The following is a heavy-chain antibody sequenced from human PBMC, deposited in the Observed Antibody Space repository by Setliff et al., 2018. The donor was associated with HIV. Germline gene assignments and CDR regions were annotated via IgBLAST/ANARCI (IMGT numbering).Heavy chain of an antibody. CDR2: IKSKIDGETT. D-gene: IGHD2-21*01. V-gene: IGHV3-15*01. J-gene: IGHJ6*02. CDR3: ATDNGPSYSMDI. CDR1: GFTFSDAW. Sequence: GGSLRLSCAGSGFTFSDAWITWVRQAPGKGLEWLGRIKSKIDGETTDYAAPVKGRFTISRDDSKNTLYLQMNSLKTEDTGVYFCATDNGPSYSMDIWGQGTTVTVSS.